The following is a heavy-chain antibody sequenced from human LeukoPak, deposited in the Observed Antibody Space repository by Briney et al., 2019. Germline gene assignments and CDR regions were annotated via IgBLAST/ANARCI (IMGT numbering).Heavy chain of an antibody. Sequence: GASVKVSCKASGGTFSSYAISWVRQAPGQGVEWMGGIIPIFGTANYAQKFQGRVTITTDESTSTAYMELSSLRSEDMALYYCVRAPPTYDVFDSWGQGTLVTVSS. CDR2: IIPIFGTA. V-gene: IGHV1-69*05. D-gene: IGHD3-10*02. CDR1: GGTFSSYA. CDR3: VRAPPTYDVFDS. J-gene: IGHJ4*02.